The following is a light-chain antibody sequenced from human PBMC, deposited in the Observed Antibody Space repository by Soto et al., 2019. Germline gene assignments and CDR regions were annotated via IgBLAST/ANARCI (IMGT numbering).Light chain of an antibody. Sequence: IVMTQSPATLSVSPGDRATLSCRASQSVSSNLAGYQQKPGQAPRLLIYGASTRATGIPARFSGSGSGTEFTLTISSLQSEDFAVYYCQQYNNWPLTFGGGTKVDI. V-gene: IGKV3-15*01. CDR1: QSVSSN. CDR3: QQYNNWPLT. CDR2: GAS. J-gene: IGKJ4*01.